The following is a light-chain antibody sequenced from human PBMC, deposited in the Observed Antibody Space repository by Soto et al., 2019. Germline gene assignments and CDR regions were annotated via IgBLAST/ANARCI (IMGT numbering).Light chain of an antibody. J-gene: IGKJ4*01. V-gene: IGKV3-20*01. CDR2: DAS. CDR3: QQYGSSPLT. Sequence: EIVLTQSPGTLSLSPGERATLSCRARQSVSSNYLAWYQQNPGQAPRLLIYDASSRATGIPDRFSGSGSGTDFTLTISRLEPEDFAVYYCQQYGSSPLTFGGGTTVEIK. CDR1: QSVSSNY.